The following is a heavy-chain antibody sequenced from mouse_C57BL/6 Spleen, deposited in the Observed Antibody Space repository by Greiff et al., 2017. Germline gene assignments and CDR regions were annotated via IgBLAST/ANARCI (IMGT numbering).Heavy chain of an antibody. V-gene: IGHV1-69*01. CDR1: GYTFTSYW. Sequence: QVQLQQPGAELVMPGASVKLSCKASGYTFTSYWMPWVKQRPGQGLEWIGEIDPSSSYTNYNQKFKGKSTLTVAKSSSTAYMQLSSLTSEDSAVYYCARSKAYYSNPYAMDYWGQGTSVTVSS. CDR3: ARSKAYYSNPYAMDY. D-gene: IGHD2-5*01. J-gene: IGHJ4*01. CDR2: IDPSSSYT.